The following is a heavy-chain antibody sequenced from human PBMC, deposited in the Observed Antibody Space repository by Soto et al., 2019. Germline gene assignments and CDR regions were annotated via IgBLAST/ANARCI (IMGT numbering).Heavy chain of an antibody. D-gene: IGHD6-13*01. Sequence: QVQLQESGPGLVKPSETLSLTCTVSGGSVSSGSYYWSWIRQPPGKGLEWIGYIYYSGSTNYNPSLKSRVTISVDTAKNQFSLKLSSVTAADTAVYYCARGTQQRVDYYGMDVCGQGTTVTVSS. CDR1: GGSVSSGSYY. J-gene: IGHJ6*02. CDR2: IYYSGST. V-gene: IGHV4-61*01. CDR3: ARGTQQRVDYYGMDV.